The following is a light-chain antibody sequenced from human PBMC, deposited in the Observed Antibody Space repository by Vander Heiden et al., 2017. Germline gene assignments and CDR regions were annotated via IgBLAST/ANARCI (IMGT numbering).Light chain of an antibody. Sequence: DIQMTQSPSSLSASVGDRVTITCRASQSISSYLNWYQQKPGKAPKLLIYAASSLQSRVPSTFSRTGSGTDFTLTMSRLQPEDFATYYCQQSDTTPRTFGQWTKVELK. V-gene: IGKV1-39*01. CDR3: QQSDTTPRT. CDR2: AAS. CDR1: QSISSY. J-gene: IGKJ1*01.